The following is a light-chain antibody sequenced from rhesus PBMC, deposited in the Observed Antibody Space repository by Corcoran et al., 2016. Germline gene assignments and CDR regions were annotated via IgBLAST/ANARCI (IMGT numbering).Light chain of an antibody. CDR3: SSYAISTSNYI. J-gene: IGLJ1*01. CDR2: EVS. V-gene: IGLV2-13*03. CDR1: SSDVGGYNR. Sequence: QAAPTQSPSVSGSPGQSVTISCTGTSSDVGGYNRVSWYQQHPDKAPKLIIYEVSKRPSGVSDRFSASKSGNTASLTISGLQTEDEADYYCSSYAISTSNYIFGGGTRLTVL.